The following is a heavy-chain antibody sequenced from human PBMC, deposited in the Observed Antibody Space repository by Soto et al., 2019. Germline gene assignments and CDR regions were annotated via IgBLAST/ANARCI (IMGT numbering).Heavy chain of an antibody. V-gene: IGHV1-69*13. CDR3: ARNSGSLYYYYGMDV. D-gene: IGHD1-26*01. Sequence: SVKVSCKVSGGTFSSYAISWVRQAPGQGLEWMGGIIPIFGTANYAQKFQGRVTITADESTSTAYMELSSLRSEDTAVYYCARNSGSLYYYYGMDVWGQGTTVTVSS. CDR2: IIPIFGTA. J-gene: IGHJ6*02. CDR1: GGTFSSYA.